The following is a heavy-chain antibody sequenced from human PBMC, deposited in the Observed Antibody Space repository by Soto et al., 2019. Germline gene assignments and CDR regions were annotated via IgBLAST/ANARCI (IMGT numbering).Heavy chain of an antibody. CDR3: VSDRGYGHASVPYS. CDR1: GFAFSSYG. CDR2: ISYDGSLQ. J-gene: IGHJ4*02. D-gene: IGHD5-18*01. V-gene: IGHV3-30*13. Sequence: QAQLVESGGGVVQPGRSLRLSCAASGFAFSSYGMHWVRQAPGTGLEWVAVISYDGSLQHYADSVKGRFTISRDNSKNRVLLKRSSLRAEDTAVYYCVSDRGYGHASVPYSWGQGTLVSVSS.